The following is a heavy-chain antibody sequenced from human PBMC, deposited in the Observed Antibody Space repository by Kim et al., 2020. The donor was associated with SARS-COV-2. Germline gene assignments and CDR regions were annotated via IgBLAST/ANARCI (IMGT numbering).Heavy chain of an antibody. CDR2: ISYDGTYK. CDR1: GFTFSGFG. D-gene: IGHD5-18*01. J-gene: IGHJ4*02. V-gene: IGHV3-30*18. Sequence: GGSLRLSCAASGFTFSGFGMHWVRQAPGKGLEWVAVISYDGTYKKYADSVEGRFTISRDNSKNTLYLQMNSLRAEDTAVYYCAKEVHVDSAMWGQGTLVTVSS. CDR3: AKEVHVDSAM.